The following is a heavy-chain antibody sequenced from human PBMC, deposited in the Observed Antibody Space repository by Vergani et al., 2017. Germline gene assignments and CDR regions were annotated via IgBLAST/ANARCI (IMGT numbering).Heavy chain of an antibody. CDR1: GFTFSSYA. J-gene: IGHJ4*02. CDR2: ISGSGGST. V-gene: IGHV3-23*04. Sequence: VQLVESAGGVVQPGGSLRLSCAASGFTFSSYAMSWVRQAPGKGLEWVSAISGSGGSTYYADSVKGRFTISRDNSKNTLYLQMNSLRAEDTAVYYCARDPGYYYDSSGSKFDYWGQGTLVTVSS. D-gene: IGHD3-22*01. CDR3: ARDPGYYYDSSGSKFDY.